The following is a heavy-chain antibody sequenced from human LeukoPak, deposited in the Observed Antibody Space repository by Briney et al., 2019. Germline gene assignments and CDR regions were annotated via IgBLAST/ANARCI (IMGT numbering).Heavy chain of an antibody. D-gene: IGHD3-22*01. Sequence: SETLSLTCTVSGGSISSSSYYWGWIRQPPGKGLEWIGSIYYSGSTYYNPSLKSRVTISVDTSKNQFSLKLSSVTAADTAVYYCARSEEDYYDSSGLDYWGQGTLVTVSS. CDR3: ARSEEDYYDSSGLDY. CDR2: IYYSGST. CDR1: GGSISSSSYY. V-gene: IGHV4-39*07. J-gene: IGHJ4*02.